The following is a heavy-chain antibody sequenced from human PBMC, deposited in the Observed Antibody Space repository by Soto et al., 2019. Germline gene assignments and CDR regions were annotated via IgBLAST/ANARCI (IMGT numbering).Heavy chain of an antibody. CDR1: GGSISSGSYY. D-gene: IGHD2-15*01. J-gene: IGHJ4*02. Sequence: SETLSLTCTVSGGSISSGSYYWGWIRQPPGKGLEWIGSIYYSGSTYYNPSLKSRVTISVDTSKNQFSLKLSSVTAADTAVYYCARPGYCSGGSCYLRFDYWGQGTLVTV. CDR3: ARPGYCSGGSCYLRFDY. V-gene: IGHV4-39*01. CDR2: IYYSGST.